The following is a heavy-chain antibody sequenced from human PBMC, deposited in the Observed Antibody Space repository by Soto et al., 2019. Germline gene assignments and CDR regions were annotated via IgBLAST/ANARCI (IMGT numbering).Heavy chain of an antibody. D-gene: IGHD3-22*01. Sequence: RPQNPKPSFTFSWVSLHTTGMCVALIHPPPREALEWLALIDWDDDKYYSTSLKTRLTISKDTSKNQVVLTMTNMDPVDTATYYCARSYDYYDSSGYPGFDYWGQGTLVTVSS. CDR2: IDWDDDK. V-gene: IGHV2-70*01. J-gene: IGHJ4*02. CDR3: ARSYDYYDSSGYPGFDY. CDR1: WVSLHTTGMC.